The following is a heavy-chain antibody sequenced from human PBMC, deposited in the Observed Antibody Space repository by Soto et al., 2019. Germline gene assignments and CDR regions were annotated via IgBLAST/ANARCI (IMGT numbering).Heavy chain of an antibody. CDR3: ARRTWGMDV. Sequence: AVSWGNIRSSNWWSWVRQSPGKGLEWIGEIFHNGNTYYNPSLNSRVTISVDTSKNQFSLNLRSVTAADKAVYYCARRTWGMDVWGQGTSVSVSS. J-gene: IGHJ6*01. CDR1: WGNIRSSNW. D-gene: IGHD2-8*01. CDR2: IFHNGNT. V-gene: IGHV4-4*02.